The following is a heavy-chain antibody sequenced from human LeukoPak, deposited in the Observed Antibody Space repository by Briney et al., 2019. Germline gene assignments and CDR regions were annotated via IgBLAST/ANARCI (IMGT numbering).Heavy chain of an antibody. CDR2: INHSGST. J-gene: IGHJ6*03. CDR1: GGSFSGYY. V-gene: IGHV4-34*01. Sequence: PSETLSLTCAVYGGSFSGYYWSWIRQPPGKGLEWIGEINHSGSTNYNPSLKSRVTISVDTSKNQFSLKLSSVTAADTAVYYCARVWAGSTSRIYYYMDVWGKGTTVTVSS. CDR3: ARVWAGSTSRIYYYMDV. D-gene: IGHD2-2*01.